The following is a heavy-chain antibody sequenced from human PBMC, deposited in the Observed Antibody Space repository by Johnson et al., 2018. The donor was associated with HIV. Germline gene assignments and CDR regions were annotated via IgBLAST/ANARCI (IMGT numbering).Heavy chain of an antibody. CDR1: GFTFSSYP. V-gene: IGHV3-30*04. J-gene: IGHJ3*02. CDR2: ISYDGSNK. CDR3: ARDSPGEITMVQGVIGI. Sequence: QMLLVESGGGVVQPGRSLRLSCAASGFTFSSYPMHWVRQAPGKGLQWVAVISYDGSNKYYADSVKGRFTISRDNSKNTLYLQMNSLRAEDTAVYYCARDSPGEITMVQGVIGIWGQGTMVTVSS. D-gene: IGHD3-10*01.